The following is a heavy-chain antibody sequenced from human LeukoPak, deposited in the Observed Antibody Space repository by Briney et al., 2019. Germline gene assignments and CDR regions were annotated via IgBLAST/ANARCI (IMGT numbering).Heavy chain of an antibody. D-gene: IGHD3-10*01. V-gene: IGHV1-8*02. CDR2: MNPNSGNT. CDR1: GYTFTGYY. CDR3: AREERHGSGSYYSGY. Sequence: ASVKVSCKASGYTFTGYYMHWVRQATGQGLEWMGWMNPNSGNTGYAQKFQGRVTMTRNTSISTAYMELSSLRSEDTAVYYCAREERHGSGSYYSGYWGQGTLVTVSS. J-gene: IGHJ4*02.